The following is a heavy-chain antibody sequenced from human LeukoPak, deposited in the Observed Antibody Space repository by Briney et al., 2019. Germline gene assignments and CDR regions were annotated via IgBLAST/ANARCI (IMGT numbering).Heavy chain of an antibody. J-gene: IGHJ4*02. D-gene: IGHD6-13*01. CDR2: IYTSGST. CDR3: ARDSSSWYRWGFDY. CDR1: GGSISSGSYY. V-gene: IGHV4-61*02. Sequence: SETLCLTCTVSGGSISSGSYYWSWIRQPAGKGLEWIGRIYTSGSTNYNPSLKSRVTISVDTSKNQFSLKLSSVTAADTAVYYCARDSSSWYRWGFDYWGQGTLVTVSS.